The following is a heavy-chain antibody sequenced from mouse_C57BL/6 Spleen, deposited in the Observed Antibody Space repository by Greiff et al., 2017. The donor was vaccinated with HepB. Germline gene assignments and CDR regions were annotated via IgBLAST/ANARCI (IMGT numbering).Heavy chain of an antibody. CDR3: ARMGLRRAYAMDY. V-gene: IGHV5-17*01. Sequence: EVMLVESGGGLVKPGGSLKLSCAASGFTFSDYGMHWVRQAPEKGLEWVAYISSGSSTIYYADTVKGRFTISRDNAKNTLFLQMTSLRSEDTAMYYCARMGLRRAYAMDYWGQGTSVTVSS. CDR1: GFTFSDYG. CDR2: ISSGSSTI. D-gene: IGHD2-4*01. J-gene: IGHJ4*01.